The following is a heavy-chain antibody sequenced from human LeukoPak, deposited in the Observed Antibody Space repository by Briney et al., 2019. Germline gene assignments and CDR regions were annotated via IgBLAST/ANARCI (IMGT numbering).Heavy chain of an antibody. Sequence: GGSLRLSCAGSGFTFSSYWMTWVRQASGKGLEWVGRIRSKANSYATAYAASVKGRFTISRDDSKNTAYLQMNSLKTEDTAVYYCTYYYYYMDVWGKGTTVTISS. J-gene: IGHJ6*03. CDR2: IRSKANSYAT. V-gene: IGHV3-73*01. CDR3: TYYYYYMDV. CDR1: GFTFSSYW.